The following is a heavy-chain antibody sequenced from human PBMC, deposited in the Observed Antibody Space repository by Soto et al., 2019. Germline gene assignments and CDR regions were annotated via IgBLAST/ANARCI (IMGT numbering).Heavy chain of an antibody. J-gene: IGHJ4*02. V-gene: IGHV4-34*01. D-gene: IGHD2-21*02. CDR2: INHSGST. Sequence: ETLSLTCAVYGGSFSGYYWSWIRQPPGKGLEWIGEINHSGSTNYNPSLKSRVTISVDTSKNQFSLKLSSVTAADTAVYYCARDHEVVTAIRTAGGLYYWGQGTLVTVSS. CDR1: GGSFSGYY. CDR3: ARDHEVVTAIRTAGGLYY.